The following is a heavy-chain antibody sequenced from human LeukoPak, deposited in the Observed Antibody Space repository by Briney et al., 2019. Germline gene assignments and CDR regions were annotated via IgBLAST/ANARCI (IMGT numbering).Heavy chain of an antibody. Sequence: SVKVSCKASGGTFSSYSITWVRQAPGQGLEWMGGIMPLFNTANYAQQLQGRVTITTDESTSTAYMELSSLRFEDTAMYYCARVDRYHYYLDVWGKGTTVTVSS. V-gene: IGHV1-69*05. CDR3: ARVDRYHYYLDV. CDR1: GGTFSSYS. CDR2: IMPLFNTA. J-gene: IGHJ6*03.